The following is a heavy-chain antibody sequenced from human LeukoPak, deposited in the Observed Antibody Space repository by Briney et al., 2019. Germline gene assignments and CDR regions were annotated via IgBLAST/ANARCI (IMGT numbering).Heavy chain of an antibody. Sequence: SVKVSCKASGGTFSSYSITWVRQAPGQGLEWMGGIMPLFNTANYAQQLQGRVTITTDESTSTAYMELSSLRFEDTAMYYCARVDRYHYYLDVWGKGTTVTVSS. V-gene: IGHV1-69*05. CDR3: ARVDRYHYYLDV. CDR1: GGTFSSYS. CDR2: IMPLFNTA. J-gene: IGHJ6*03.